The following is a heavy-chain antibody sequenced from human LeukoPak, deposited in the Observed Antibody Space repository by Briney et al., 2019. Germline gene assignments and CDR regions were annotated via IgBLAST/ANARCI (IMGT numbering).Heavy chain of an antibody. D-gene: IGHD6-19*01. Sequence: PGRSLRLSCAASGFMFSSYGMHWVRQAPGKGLEWVAVIWYDGSNKYYADSVQGRFTNSRDNSKNTLYLQTNSLRAEDTAMYYCAKGTYSSGWSIDYWGQGTLVTVSS. V-gene: IGHV3-33*06. J-gene: IGHJ4*02. CDR2: IWYDGSNK. CDR3: AKGTYSSGWSIDY. CDR1: GFMFSSYG.